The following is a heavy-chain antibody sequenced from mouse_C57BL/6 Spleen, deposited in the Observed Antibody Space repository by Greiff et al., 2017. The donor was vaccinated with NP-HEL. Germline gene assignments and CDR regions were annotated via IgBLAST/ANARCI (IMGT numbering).Heavy chain of an antibody. Sequence: EVKLVESGGGLVQPKGSLKLSCAASGFSFNTYAMNWVRQAPGKGLEWVARIRSKSNNYATYYADSVKDRFTISRDDSESMLYLQMNNLKTEDTAREYCVRYETVVARGYWYFDVWGTGTTVTVSS. V-gene: IGHV10-1*01. J-gene: IGHJ1*03. CDR1: GFSFNTYA. D-gene: IGHD1-1*01. CDR3: VRYETVVARGYWYFDV. CDR2: IRSKSNNYAT.